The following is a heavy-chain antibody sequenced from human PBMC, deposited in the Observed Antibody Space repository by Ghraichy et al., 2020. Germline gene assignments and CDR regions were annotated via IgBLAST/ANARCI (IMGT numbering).Heavy chain of an antibody. J-gene: IGHJ4*02. CDR3: ARVDTAMVTTFDY. CDR2: IYHSGST. D-gene: IGHD5-18*01. CDR1: GGSISSSNW. Sequence: LSLTCAVSGGSISSSNWWSWVRQPPGKGLEWIGEIYHSGSTNYNPSLKSRVTISVDKSKNQFSLKLSSVTTADTAVYYCARVDTAMVTTFDYWGQGTLVTVSS. V-gene: IGHV4-4*02.